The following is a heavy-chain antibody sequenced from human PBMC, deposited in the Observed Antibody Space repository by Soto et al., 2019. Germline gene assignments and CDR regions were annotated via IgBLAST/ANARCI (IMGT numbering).Heavy chain of an antibody. D-gene: IGHD6-19*01. CDR2: IIPIFGTA. V-gene: IGHV1-69*12. CDR3: ARDLRVGTVAGTKPSGMDV. Sequence: QVQLVQSGAEVKKPGSSVKVSCKASGGTFSSYAISWVRQAPGQGLEWMGGIIPIFGTANYAQKSQGRVTITADESTSTAYMELSSLRSEDTAVYYCARDLRVGTVAGTKPSGMDVWGQGTTVTVSS. CDR1: GGTFSSYA. J-gene: IGHJ6*02.